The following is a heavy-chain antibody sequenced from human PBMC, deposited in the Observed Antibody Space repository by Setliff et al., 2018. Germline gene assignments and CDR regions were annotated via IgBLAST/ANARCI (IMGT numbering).Heavy chain of an antibody. CDR1: GGSFSGYY. CDR2: IIHSGST. CDR3: AGSFSRREKFLLDY. V-gene: IGHV4-34*12. Sequence: SETLSLTCAVYGGSFSGYYWSWIRQPPGKRLEWIGEIIHSGSTSYNPSLKSRVTISMDTSKNQFSLKVSSVTAADTAVYYCAGSFSRREKFLLDYWGQGALVTV. J-gene: IGHJ4*02.